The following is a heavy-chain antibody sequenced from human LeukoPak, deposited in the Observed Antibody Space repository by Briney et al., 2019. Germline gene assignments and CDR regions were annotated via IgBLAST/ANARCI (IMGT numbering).Heavy chain of an antibody. CDR2: IYYSGTT. Sequence: SETLSLTCTVSGGSISSYYWSWIRQPPGKGLEWIGYIYYSGTTNYNPSLKSRVTISVDTSKNQLSLKLSSVTAADTAVYYCARHAGSTSREAADWFDPWGQGTLVTVSS. J-gene: IGHJ5*02. CDR1: GGSISSYY. CDR3: ARHAGSTSREAADWFDP. V-gene: IGHV4-59*08. D-gene: IGHD2-2*01.